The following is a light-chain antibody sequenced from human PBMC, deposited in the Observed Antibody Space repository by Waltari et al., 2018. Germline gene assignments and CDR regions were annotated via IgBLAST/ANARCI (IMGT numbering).Light chain of an antibody. J-gene: IGLJ2*01. CDR2: DVS. Sequence: QSALTQPASVSGSPGQSITISCTGTSSDVGGYNYVSWYQQHPGKAPKLMIYDVSKRPSGVANRCSGSKSGNTASLTISGLQAEDEADYYCSSYTSSSTPHVVFGGGTKLTVL. CDR1: SSDVGGYNY. V-gene: IGLV2-14*01. CDR3: SSYTSSSTPHVV.